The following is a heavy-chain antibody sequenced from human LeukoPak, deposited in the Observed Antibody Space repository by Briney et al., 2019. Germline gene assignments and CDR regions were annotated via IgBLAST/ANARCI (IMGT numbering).Heavy chain of an antibody. Sequence: GGSLRLSCAASGFTFSSYSMNWVRQAPGKGLEWVSSISSSSSYIYYADSVKGRFTISRDNAKNSLYLQMNSLRAEDTAVYYCARSYDSSGYYPAKWGQGTLVTVSS. CDR1: GFTFSSYS. CDR2: ISSSSSYI. J-gene: IGHJ4*02. D-gene: IGHD3-22*01. V-gene: IGHV3-21*01. CDR3: ARSYDSSGYYPAK.